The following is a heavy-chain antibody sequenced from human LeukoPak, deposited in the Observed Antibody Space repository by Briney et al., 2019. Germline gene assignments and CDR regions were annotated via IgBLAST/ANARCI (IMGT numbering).Heavy chain of an antibody. Sequence: PGGSLRLSCAASGFTISSYSMNWVRQAPGKGLEWVSSISSSSYIYYADSVKGRFTISRDNAKNSLYLQMNSLRAEDTAVYYCARDLGQSRNFDYWGQGTLVTVSS. J-gene: IGHJ4*02. CDR1: GFTISSYS. CDR2: ISSSSYI. CDR3: ARDLGQSRNFDY. V-gene: IGHV3-21*01. D-gene: IGHD3-16*01.